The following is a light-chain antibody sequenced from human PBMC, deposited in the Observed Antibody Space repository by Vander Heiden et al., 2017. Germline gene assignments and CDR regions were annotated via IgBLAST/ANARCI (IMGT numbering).Light chain of an antibody. CDR2: GAS. Sequence: EIVLTQSPGTLSLSPGERATLSCRASQSVSSSYLAWYQQKPGQAPRLLIYGASSRATGIPDRFSGSGSGTDFTLTISRLEPEDFAVYYCQQYGSSPNTFGPGTKVXIK. CDR3: QQYGSSPNT. J-gene: IGKJ3*01. CDR1: QSVSSSY. V-gene: IGKV3-20*01.